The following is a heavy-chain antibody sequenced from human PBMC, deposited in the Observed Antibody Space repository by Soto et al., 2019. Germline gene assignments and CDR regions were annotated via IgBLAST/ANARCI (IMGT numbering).Heavy chain of an antibody. CDR2: SRDKPQGYST. CDR3: VRATYFSDSSGYTRCLDY. CDR1: GFTLSDHY. D-gene: IGHD3-22*01. V-gene: IGHV3-72*01. J-gene: IGHJ4*02. Sequence: GGSLRLSCACSGFTLSDHYIDWVRQATGKGLEWVGRSRDKPQGYSTAYAASVKGRFTTSRDESKNSAYLQMNSLKTEDTAVYYCVRATYFSDSSGYTRCLDYWGQGTLVTVSS.